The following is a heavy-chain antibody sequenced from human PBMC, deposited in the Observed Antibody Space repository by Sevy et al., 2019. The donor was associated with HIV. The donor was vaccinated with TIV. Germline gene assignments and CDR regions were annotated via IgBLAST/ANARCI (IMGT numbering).Heavy chain of an antibody. CDR3: ARGGGYSSGWPVYYYYYGMDV. D-gene: IGHD6-19*01. CDR2: MNPNSGNT. V-gene: IGHV1-8*03. CDR1: GYTFTSYD. Sequence: VSVKVSCKASGYTFTSYDINWVRQATGQGLEWMGWMNPNSGNTGYAQKFQGRVTITRNTSISTAYMELSSLGSEDTAVYYCARGGGYSSGWPVYYYYYGMDVWGQGTTVTVSS. J-gene: IGHJ6*02.